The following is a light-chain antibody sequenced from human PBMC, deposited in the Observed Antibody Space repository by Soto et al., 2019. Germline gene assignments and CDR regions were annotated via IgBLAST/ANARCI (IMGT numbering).Light chain of an antibody. V-gene: IGKV3-20*01. CDR2: GTS. CDR3: QQYGDSPPP. Sequence: EIVLTQSPGTLSLSPGESATLSCRASQSVSSNSLAWYRRNPGQPPSLLIYGTSTRATDIPRRFSGSGSGTDFTLTITRLEPEDFAVYFCQQYGDSPPPFGQGTKVEV. CDR1: QSVSSNS. J-gene: IGKJ1*01.